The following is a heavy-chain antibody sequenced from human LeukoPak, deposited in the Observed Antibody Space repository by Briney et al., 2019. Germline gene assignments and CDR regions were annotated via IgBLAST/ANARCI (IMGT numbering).Heavy chain of an antibody. Sequence: SETLSLTCTVSGGSISSYYWSWIRQPPGKGLEWIGYIYYSGSPNYNPSLKSRVTISVDTSKHQCSLKLSSVTAADTAVYCCARSLRYFDWSDAFDIWGQGTMVTVSS. CDR3: ARSLRYFDWSDAFDI. D-gene: IGHD3-9*01. V-gene: IGHV4-59*01. CDR1: GGSISSYY. CDR2: IYYSGSP. J-gene: IGHJ3*02.